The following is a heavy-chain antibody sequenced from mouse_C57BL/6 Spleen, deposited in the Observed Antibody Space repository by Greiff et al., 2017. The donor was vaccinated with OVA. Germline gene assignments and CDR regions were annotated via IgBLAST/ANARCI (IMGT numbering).Heavy chain of an antibody. D-gene: IGHD1-1*01. CDR2: ISDGGSYT. J-gene: IGHJ2*01. CDR3: ARDYYYGSSYVYYFDY. CDR1: GFTFSSYA. Sequence: EVNLVESGGGLVKPGGSLKLSCAASGFTFSSYAMSWVRQTPEKRLEWVATISDGGSYTYYPDNVKGRFTISRDNAKNNLYLQMSHLKSEDTAMYYCARDYYYGSSYVYYFDYWGQGTTLTVSS. V-gene: IGHV5-4*01.